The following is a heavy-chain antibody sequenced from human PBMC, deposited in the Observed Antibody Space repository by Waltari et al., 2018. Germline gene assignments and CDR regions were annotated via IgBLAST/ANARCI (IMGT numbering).Heavy chain of an antibody. Sequence: EVQLVESGGGLVQPGGSLSLSCAAAGFTLRNYWISWVRQAPGKGPEWVANIMTDGREEYYVDSVRGRFTISRDNAKNSLYLQMNSLRPEDTAVYYCVRDQWFAFDIWGQGTMVTVSS. CDR3: VRDQWFAFDI. D-gene: IGHD3-22*01. J-gene: IGHJ3*02. CDR1: GFTLRNYW. CDR2: IMTDGREE. V-gene: IGHV3-7*01.